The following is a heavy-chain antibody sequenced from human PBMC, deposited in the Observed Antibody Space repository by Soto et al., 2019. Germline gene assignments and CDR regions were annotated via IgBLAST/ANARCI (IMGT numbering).Heavy chain of an antibody. Sequence: GGSLRLSCVASGFTFSSYWMSWVRQAPGKGLEWVANIKQDGSEKYYVDSVKGRFTISRDNAKNSLYLQVSSLRAEDTAVYYCARSAIVVTVYAPFDYWGQGTPVTVSS. CDR3: ARSAIVVTVYAPFDY. CDR2: IKQDGSEK. D-gene: IGHD2-8*01. CDR1: GFTFSSYW. J-gene: IGHJ4*02. V-gene: IGHV3-7*01.